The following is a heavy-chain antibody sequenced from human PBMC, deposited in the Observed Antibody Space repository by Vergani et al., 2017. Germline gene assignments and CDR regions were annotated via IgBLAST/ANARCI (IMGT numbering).Heavy chain of an antibody. Sequence: QVQLVQSGAEVKKPGASVKVSCKASGYTFTSYGISWVRQAPGQGLEWMGWISAYNGNTNYAQKLQGRVTMTTDTSTSTAYMELRSLRSEDTAVYYCATAVPYIPGHYGYPSYDYYYMDVWGKGTTVTVYS. J-gene: IGHJ6*03. CDR2: ISAYNGNT. CDR3: ATAVPYIPGHYGYPSYDYYYMDV. D-gene: IGHD5-18*01. V-gene: IGHV1-18*01. CDR1: GYTFTSYG.